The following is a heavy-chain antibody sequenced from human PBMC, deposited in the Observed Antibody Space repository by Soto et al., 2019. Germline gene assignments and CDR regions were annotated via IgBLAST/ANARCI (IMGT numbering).Heavy chain of an antibody. J-gene: IGHJ1*01. CDR1: GGSFSGYY. Sequence: SETLSLTCAVYGGSFSGYYWSWIRQPPGKVLEWIGEINHSGSTNYNPSLKSRVTISVDTSKNQFSLKLSSVTAADTAVYYCASSLLLWFGELSEYFQHWGQGTLVTVSS. V-gene: IGHV4-34*01. D-gene: IGHD3-10*01. CDR2: INHSGST. CDR3: ASSLLLWFGELSEYFQH.